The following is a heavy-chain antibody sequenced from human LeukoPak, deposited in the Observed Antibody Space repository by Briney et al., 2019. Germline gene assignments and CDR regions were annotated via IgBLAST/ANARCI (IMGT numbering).Heavy chain of an antibody. V-gene: IGHV3-53*01. Sequence: GGSLRLSCAASGFTVSSNYMSWVRQAPGKGLEWVSVIYSGGSTYYADSVKGRFTISRDNSKNTLYLQMNSLRAEDTAVYYCARESVAGYGYFDLWGRGTLVTVSS. CDR2: IYSGGST. D-gene: IGHD6-19*01. CDR1: GFTVSSNY. J-gene: IGHJ2*01. CDR3: ARESVAGYGYFDL.